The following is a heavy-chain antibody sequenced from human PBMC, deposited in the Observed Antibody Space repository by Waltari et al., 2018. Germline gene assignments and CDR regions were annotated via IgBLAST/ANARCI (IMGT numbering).Heavy chain of an antibody. J-gene: IGHJ5*02. CDR1: GGSFSGYY. V-gene: IGHV4-34*01. CDR3: ARDRGITMVRGGHWFDP. Sequence: QVQLQQWGAGLLKPSETLSLTCAVYGGSFSGYYWSWIRQPPGKGLGWIGENNHSGRTNHNPSLQGGVTISVDASKNQVALRLGSVTAADTAVYYCARDRGITMVRGGHWFDPWGQGTLVTVSS. D-gene: IGHD3-10*01. CDR2: NNHSGRT.